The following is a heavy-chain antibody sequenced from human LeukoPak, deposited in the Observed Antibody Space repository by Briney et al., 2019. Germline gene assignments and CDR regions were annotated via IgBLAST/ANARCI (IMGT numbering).Heavy chain of an antibody. D-gene: IGHD3-10*01. CDR3: ARVRYGAYYYYMDV. J-gene: IGHJ6*03. CDR2: INTDGSST. Sequence: PGGSLRLSCAASGFTFSSYGMHWGRRAAGNGVVWGSRINTDGSSTNYAASVKGRFPISRDNAKSSLYLQMNRLRAEDTAVYYCARVRYGAYYYYMDVWGIGTTVTVSS. V-gene: IGHV3-74*01. CDR1: GFTFSSYG.